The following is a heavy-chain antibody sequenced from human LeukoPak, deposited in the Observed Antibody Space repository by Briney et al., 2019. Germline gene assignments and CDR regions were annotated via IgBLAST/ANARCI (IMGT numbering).Heavy chain of an antibody. CDR2: IKQDGSEK. CDR3: ASHTIFGVALVSAPFDY. V-gene: IGHV3-7*01. J-gene: IGHJ4*02. D-gene: IGHD3-3*01. Sequence: PGGSLRLSCAASGFTFSSYWMSWVRQAPGKGLEWVANIKQDGSEKYYVDSVKGRFTISRDNAKNSLYLQMNSLRAEDTAVYYCASHTIFGVALVSAPFDYWGQETLVTVSS. CDR1: GFTFSSYW.